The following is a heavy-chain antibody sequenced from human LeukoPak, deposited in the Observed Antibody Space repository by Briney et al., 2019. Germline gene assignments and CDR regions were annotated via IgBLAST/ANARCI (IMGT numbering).Heavy chain of an antibody. Sequence: PGGSLRLSCAASGFTFSSYWMSWVRQAPGKGLEWVANIKQDGSEKYYVDSVKGRFTISRDNAKNSLYLQMNSLRAEDTAVYYCAREGQIAAAPIDYWGQGTLVTVSS. CDR1: GFTFSSYW. V-gene: IGHV3-7*01. D-gene: IGHD6-13*01. CDR3: AREGQIAAAPIDY. J-gene: IGHJ4*02. CDR2: IKQDGSEK.